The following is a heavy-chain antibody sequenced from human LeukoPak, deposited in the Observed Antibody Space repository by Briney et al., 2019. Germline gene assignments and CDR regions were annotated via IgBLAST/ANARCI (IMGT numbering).Heavy chain of an antibody. CDR2: ISSSGSTI. Sequence: PGGSLRLSCAASGFTFSSYWMHWVRQVPGKGLEWVSYISSSGSTIYYADSVKGRFTTSRDNAKNSLYLQTNSLRAEDTAVYYCARDIGRQLGYYYGMDVWGQGTTVTVSS. CDR1: GFTFSSYW. D-gene: IGHD6-6*01. V-gene: IGHV3-48*04. J-gene: IGHJ6*02. CDR3: ARDIGRQLGYYYGMDV.